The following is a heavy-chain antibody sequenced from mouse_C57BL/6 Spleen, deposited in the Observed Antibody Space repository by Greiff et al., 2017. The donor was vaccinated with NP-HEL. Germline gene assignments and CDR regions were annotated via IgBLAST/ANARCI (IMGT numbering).Heavy chain of an antibody. CDR2: IHPNSGST. CDR1: GYTFTSYW. V-gene: IGHV1-64*01. CDR3: ARGDYDGGFDY. D-gene: IGHD2-4*01. J-gene: IGHJ2*01. Sequence: VQLKQPGAELVKPGASVKLSCKASGYTFTSYWMHWVKQRPGQGLEWIGMIHPNSGSTNYNEKFKSKATLTVDKSSSTAYMQLSSLTSEDSAVYYCARGDYDGGFDYWGQGTTLTVSS.